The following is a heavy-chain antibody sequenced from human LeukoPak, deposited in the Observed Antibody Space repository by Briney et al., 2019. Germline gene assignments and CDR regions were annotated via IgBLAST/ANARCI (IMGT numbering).Heavy chain of an antibody. CDR2: IYYSGST. Sequence: SETLSLTCTVSGGSISSYYWSWIRQPPGKGLEWIGYIYYSGSTNYNPSLKSRVTISVDTSKNQFSLKLSSVTAADTAVYYCARHSRPGMGDAFDIWGQGTMVTVSS. J-gene: IGHJ3*02. CDR3: ARHSRPGMGDAFDI. D-gene: IGHD3-10*01. V-gene: IGHV4-59*08. CDR1: GGSISSYY.